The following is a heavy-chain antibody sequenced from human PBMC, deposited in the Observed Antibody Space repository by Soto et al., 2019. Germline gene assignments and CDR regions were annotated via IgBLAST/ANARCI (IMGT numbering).Heavy chain of an antibody. J-gene: IGHJ4*02. CDR3: ARDIASPGGDYFDS. Sequence: EVQLVESGGGLVKAGGSLRLFCTASGFTFRNYNMNWVRQAPGKWLEWVSSISTGGAYMFYADSVKGRFTISRDNAQKSLFLQIDSPRAEDTAVYYCARDIASPGGDYFDSWGQGTLVTVSS. D-gene: IGHD2-21*01. CDR1: GFTFRNYN. V-gene: IGHV3-21*01. CDR2: ISTGGAYM.